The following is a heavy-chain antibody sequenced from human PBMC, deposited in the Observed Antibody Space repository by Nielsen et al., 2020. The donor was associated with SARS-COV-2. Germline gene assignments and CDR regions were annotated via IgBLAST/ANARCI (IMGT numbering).Heavy chain of an antibody. D-gene: IGHD1-26*01. CDR3: ASLKRSSSGNYFRFDS. CDR2: IYDSGNT. CDR1: GGAISSYY. V-gene: IGHV4-59*12. J-gene: IGHJ4*02. Sequence: SETLSLTCTVSGGAISSYYWTWIRQPPEKGLEWIAYIYDSGNTNYNPSLKSRVTISVDTSRNQFSLKLTSVTAADTAVYYCASLKRSSSGNYFRFDSWGQGTLVTVSS.